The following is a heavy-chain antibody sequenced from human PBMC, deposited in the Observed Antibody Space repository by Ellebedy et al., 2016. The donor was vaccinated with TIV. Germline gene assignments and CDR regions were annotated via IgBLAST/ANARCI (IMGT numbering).Heavy chain of an antibody. V-gene: IGHV4-38-2*02. J-gene: IGHJ4*02. Sequence: SETLSLTXTVSGYSISSGYYWGWIRQPPGKGLEWIGSIYHSGSTYYNPSLKSRVTISVDTSKNQFSLKLSSVTAADTAVYYCARDWHSYGYCKDYWGQGTLVTVSS. CDR3: ARDWHSYGYCKDY. D-gene: IGHD5-18*01. CDR2: IYHSGST. CDR1: GYSISSGYY.